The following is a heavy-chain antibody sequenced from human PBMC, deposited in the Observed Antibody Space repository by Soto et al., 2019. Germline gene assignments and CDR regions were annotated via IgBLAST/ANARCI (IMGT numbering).Heavy chain of an antibody. Sequence: SETLSLTCTVSGGSISSNSYFWGWIRQPPGKGLEWIANIFYSGSAYYNPSLKSRITISVDTSKNQFSLRLSSVTAADTAVYYCARQAGGGRHYYGMDVWGQGTTITVSS. V-gene: IGHV4-39*01. CDR3: ARQAGGGRHYYGMDV. CDR1: GGSISSNSYF. J-gene: IGHJ6*02. D-gene: IGHD2-15*01. CDR2: IFYSGSA.